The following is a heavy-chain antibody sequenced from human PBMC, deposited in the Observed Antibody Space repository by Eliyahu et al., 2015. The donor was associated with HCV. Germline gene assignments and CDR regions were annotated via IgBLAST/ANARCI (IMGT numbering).Heavy chain of an antibody. J-gene: IGHJ4*02. CDR1: XYTFTNSA. Sequence: QVQLVQSGAEVKKPGASVKVSCKASXYTFTNSAIHWLRQAPGQRLEWMGWINTDNGXTKYSQRFQGRVTITRDTSASTTYMELTSLRSEDTAIYYCGSRPGIAVAGLDFWGQGTLVTVSS. V-gene: IGHV1-3*04. CDR2: INTDNGXT. CDR3: GSRPGIAVAGLDF. D-gene: IGHD6-19*01.